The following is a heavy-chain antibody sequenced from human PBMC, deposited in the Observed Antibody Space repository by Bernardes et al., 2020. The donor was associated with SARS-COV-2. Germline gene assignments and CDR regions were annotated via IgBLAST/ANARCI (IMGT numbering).Heavy chain of an antibody. CDR3: AREGGYGETGARYYYGMDV. J-gene: IGHJ6*02. D-gene: IGHD4-17*01. Sequence: GGSLRLSCAASGFTFSSYWMSWVRQAPGKGLEWVANIKQDGSEKYYVDSVKGRFTISRDNAKNSLYLQMNSLRAEDTAVYYCAREGGYGETGARYYYGMDVWGQGTTVTVSS. CDR1: GFTFSSYW. CDR2: IKQDGSEK. V-gene: IGHV3-7*01.